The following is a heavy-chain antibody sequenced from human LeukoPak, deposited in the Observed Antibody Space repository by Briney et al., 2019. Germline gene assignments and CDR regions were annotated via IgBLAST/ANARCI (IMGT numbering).Heavy chain of an antibody. Sequence: GGSLRLSCAASGFTFNTYTMYWVRQAPGKGLEWVSGISNSGGSTYYADSVKGRFTISRDNSKNTLYLQMNSLRAEDTAVYYCAKNRGLPLWGQGTLVTVSS. V-gene: IGHV3-23*01. J-gene: IGHJ4*02. CDR3: AKNRGLPL. CDR1: GFTFNTYT. CDR2: ISNSGGST.